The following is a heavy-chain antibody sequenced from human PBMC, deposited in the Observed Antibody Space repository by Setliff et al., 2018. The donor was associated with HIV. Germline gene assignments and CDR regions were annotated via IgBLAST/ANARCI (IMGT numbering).Heavy chain of an antibody. Sequence: ASVKVSCKASGYTFTKYGISWVRQAPGQGLEWMGRINPNSGGTKYAQKFQGRVTMTRDTSISTAYMELRSLRSDDTAVYYCARDQGIAAAGSVYWGQGTLVTVSS. CDR1: GYTFTKYG. D-gene: IGHD6-13*01. J-gene: IGHJ4*02. CDR3: ARDQGIAAAGSVY. CDR2: INPNSGGT. V-gene: IGHV1-2*06.